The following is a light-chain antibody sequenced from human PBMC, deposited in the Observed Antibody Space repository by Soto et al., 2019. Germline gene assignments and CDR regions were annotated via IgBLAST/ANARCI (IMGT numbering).Light chain of an antibody. CDR1: QRVTNNY. J-gene: IGKJ1*01. CDR3: HQYGSSPRT. CDR2: GAS. V-gene: IGKV3-20*01. Sequence: EVVLTQSPGTLSLSPGEGATLSCRASQRVTNNYLAWYQQKPGHPPKLLIYGASSRATGIPDRFSGSGSGTDFTLTISKMELEDFAVYFCHQYGSSPRTFGQGTKAEF.